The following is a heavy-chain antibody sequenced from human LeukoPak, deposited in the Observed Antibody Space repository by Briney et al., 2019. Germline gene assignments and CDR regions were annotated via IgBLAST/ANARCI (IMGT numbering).Heavy chain of an antibody. CDR3: AKVRWYQGPFDY. V-gene: IGHV3-23*01. CDR1: AFPFSTYV. D-gene: IGHD2-15*01. CDR2: ISGDGART. J-gene: IGHJ4*02. Sequence: GGSLRLSCAASAFPFSTYVMSWVRQAPGGGLEWISSISGDGARTYYTNSVKGRFTISRDNSKNTLYLQMNSLRAEDTAVYYCAKVRWYQGPFDYWGQGTLVTVSS.